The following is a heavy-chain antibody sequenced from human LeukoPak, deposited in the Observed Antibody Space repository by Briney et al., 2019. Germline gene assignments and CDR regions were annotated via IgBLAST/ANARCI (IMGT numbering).Heavy chain of an antibody. Sequence: GGSLRLSCAASGFTFSSYSMNWVRQAPGKGLEWVSYISRSSNSMYYADSVKCRFTISRDNAKNSLYLQMSSLRPEDTAMYYCAREIPSGSYAPDYWGQGTLVTVSS. D-gene: IGHD1-26*01. V-gene: IGHV3-21*01. CDR2: ISRSSNSM. CDR1: GFTFSSYS. CDR3: AREIPSGSYAPDY. J-gene: IGHJ4*02.